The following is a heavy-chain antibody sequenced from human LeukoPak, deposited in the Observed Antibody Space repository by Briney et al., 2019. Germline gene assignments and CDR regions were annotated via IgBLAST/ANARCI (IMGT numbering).Heavy chain of an antibody. J-gene: IGHJ5*01. CDR2: IYSDGGT. CDR3: ARDGGFGGPGGDNWFDS. CDR1: GFTVSAKY. D-gene: IGHD3-16*01. V-gene: IGHV3-66*02. Sequence: GGSLRLSCAASGFTVSAKYLSWVRQGPGKGLDWISSIYSDGGTNYADSVKGRFTISRDNSKNTLYLQMNSLRPEDTAVYYCARDGGFGGPGGDNWFDSWGQGALVTVSS.